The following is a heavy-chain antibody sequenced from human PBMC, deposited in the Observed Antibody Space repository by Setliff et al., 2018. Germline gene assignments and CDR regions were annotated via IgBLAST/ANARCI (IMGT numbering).Heavy chain of an antibody. J-gene: IGHJ3*02. V-gene: IGHV1-18*04. Sequence: ASVKVSCKASGYTFAGYYMHWVRQAPGQGLEWMGWISAFNGYTQYSQKFKGRITVTTDTSTSTAYMELGSLTSDDTAVYYCLRDRPYSNSPEDAFDIWGQGTTVTVSS. CDR2: ISAFNGYT. CDR3: LRDRPYSNSPEDAFDI. CDR1: GYTFAGYY. D-gene: IGHD6-6*01.